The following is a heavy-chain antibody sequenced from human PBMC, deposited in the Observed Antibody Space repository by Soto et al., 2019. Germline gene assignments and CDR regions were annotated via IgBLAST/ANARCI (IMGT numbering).Heavy chain of an antibody. CDR1: GFTFSSYG. CDR3: AKDPRYITWDYYYYYYMDV. J-gene: IGHJ6*03. D-gene: IGHD3-16*02. CDR2: ISYDGSNK. V-gene: IGHV3-30*18. Sequence: GGSLRLSCAASGFTFSSYGMHWVRQAPGKGLEWVAVISYDGSNKYYADSVKGRFTISRDNSKNTLYLQMNSLRAEDTAVYYCAKDPRYITWDYYYYYYMDVWGKGTTVTVSS.